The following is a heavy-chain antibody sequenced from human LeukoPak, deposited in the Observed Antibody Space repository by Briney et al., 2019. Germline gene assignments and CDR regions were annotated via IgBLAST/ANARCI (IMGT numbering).Heavy chain of an antibody. CDR1: GGSISSGSYY. CDR3: ARESGYCSGGSCYSIYYYYMDV. D-gene: IGHD2-15*01. CDR2: IYTSGST. V-gene: IGHV4-61*02. J-gene: IGHJ6*03. Sequence: SETLSLTCTVSGGSISSGSYYWSWIRQPAGKGLEWIGRIYTSGSTNYNPSLKSRVTISVDTSKNQFSLKLSSVTAADTAVYYCARESGYCSGGSCYSIYYYYMDVWGKGTTVTISS.